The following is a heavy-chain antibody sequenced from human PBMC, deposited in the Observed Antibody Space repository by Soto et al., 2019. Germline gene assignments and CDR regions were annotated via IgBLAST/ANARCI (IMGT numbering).Heavy chain of an antibody. CDR1: GFTFSSYA. Sequence: EVQLLESGGGLVQHGGSLRLSCAASGFTFSSYAMSWVRQAPGKGLEWVSAISGSGGSTYYADSVKGRFTISRDNSKNTLYLQMNSLRAEDTAVYYCAKDGGSSGYYSWFDPWGQGTLVTVSS. V-gene: IGHV3-23*01. J-gene: IGHJ5*02. D-gene: IGHD3-22*01. CDR3: AKDGGSSGYYSWFDP. CDR2: ISGSGGST.